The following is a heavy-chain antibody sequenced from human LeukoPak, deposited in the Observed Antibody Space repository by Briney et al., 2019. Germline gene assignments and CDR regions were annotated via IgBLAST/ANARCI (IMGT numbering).Heavy chain of an antibody. CDR1: GFTFSNYA. J-gene: IGHJ5*02. CDR3: ARGNYYDSFPGWFDP. Sequence: GGSLRLSCAASGFTFSNYAMSWVRQAPGKGLEWVAVISYDGSNKYYADSVKGRFTISRDNSKNTLYLQMNSLRAEDTAVYYCARGNYYDSFPGWFDPWGQGTLVTVSS. CDR2: ISYDGSNK. D-gene: IGHD3-22*01. V-gene: IGHV3-30*04.